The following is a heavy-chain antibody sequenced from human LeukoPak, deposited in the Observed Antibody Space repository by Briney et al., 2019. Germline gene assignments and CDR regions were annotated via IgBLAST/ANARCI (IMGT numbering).Heavy chain of an antibody. Sequence: PGGSLRLSCAASGFTFSSYAMSWVRQAPGKGLEWVSAISGSGGSTYYADSVKGRFTISRDNPKNTLYLQMNSLRAEDTAVYYCAKRGDSGSYHYYYYGMDVWGQGTTVTVSS. J-gene: IGHJ6*02. CDR3: AKRGDSGSYHYYYYGMDV. D-gene: IGHD1-26*01. V-gene: IGHV3-23*01. CDR2: ISGSGGST. CDR1: GFTFSSYA.